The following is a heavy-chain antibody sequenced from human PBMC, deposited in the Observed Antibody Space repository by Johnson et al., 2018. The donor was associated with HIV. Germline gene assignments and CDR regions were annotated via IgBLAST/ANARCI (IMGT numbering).Heavy chain of an antibody. Sequence: QVQLVESGGGVVQPGGSLRLSCAASGFTFSSYGMHWVRQAPGKGLEWVAFIRCDGTNTYYVDSVKGRFTISRDNSKNTLSLQMNSLRAEDTAVYYCTKMGALGAFDIWDQGTMVTVSS. V-gene: IGHV3-30*02. J-gene: IGHJ3*02. CDR3: TKMGALGAFDI. CDR2: IRCDGTNT. CDR1: GFTFSSYG. D-gene: IGHD3-16*01.